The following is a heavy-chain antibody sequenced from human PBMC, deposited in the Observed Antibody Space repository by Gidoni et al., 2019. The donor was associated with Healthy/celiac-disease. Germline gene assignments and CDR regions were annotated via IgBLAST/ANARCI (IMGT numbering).Heavy chain of an antibody. CDR2: INAGNGNT. Sequence: QVHLVQSEAEVKKPGASVKVSCKASGYTFTSYAMHWVRQAPGQRLEWMGWINAGNGNTKYSQKYQGRVTITRDTSASTVYMELSSLRSEDTAVYYCARVRKMDPIFDYWGQGTLVTVSS. CDR1: GYTFTSYA. CDR3: ARVRKMDPIFDY. V-gene: IGHV1-3*01. J-gene: IGHJ4*02.